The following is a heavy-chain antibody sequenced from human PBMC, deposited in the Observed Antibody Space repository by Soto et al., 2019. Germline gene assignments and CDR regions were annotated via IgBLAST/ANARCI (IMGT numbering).Heavy chain of an antibody. V-gene: IGHV4-4*07. CDR3: ARDYDVNTALDYWYFDL. Sequence: QVQLQESGPGLGRPSETLSLTCTVSGGSIRNYYWAWIRQSAGKGLEWIGRIYPSGRTHYNPSLTGRVTMSIDTSQNQFSLRLTSVTAADTATYYCARDYDVNTALDYWYFDLWGRGNLVTGSS. CDR1: GGSIRNYY. J-gene: IGHJ2*01. CDR2: IYPSGRT. D-gene: IGHD5-18*01.